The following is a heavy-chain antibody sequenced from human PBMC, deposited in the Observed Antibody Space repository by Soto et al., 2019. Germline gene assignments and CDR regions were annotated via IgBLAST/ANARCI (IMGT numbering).Heavy chain of an antibody. Sequence: ASRKISCAASGFTFSSYAMNWVRQAPGRGLEWVSSISGSIIYIYYGESLKGRLTISRDNAKNSMYLQMNTLRAEDTAVYYCARESEDLSSNLDYWGQGTLVTVSS. J-gene: IGHJ4*02. CDR2: ISGSIIYI. CDR3: ARESEDLSSNLDY. CDR1: GFTFSSYA. V-gene: IGHV3-21*06.